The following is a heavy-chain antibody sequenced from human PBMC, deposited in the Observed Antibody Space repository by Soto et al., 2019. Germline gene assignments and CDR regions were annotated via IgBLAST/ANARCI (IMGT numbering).Heavy chain of an antibody. J-gene: IGHJ3*02. CDR3: ARVLKGYYDSSGYAFDI. D-gene: IGHD3-22*01. CDR2: IIPIFGTA. V-gene: IGHV1-69*01. Sequence: QVQLVQSGAEVKKPGSSVKVSCKASGGTFSSYAISWVRQAPGQGLEWMGGIIPIFGTANYAQKFQGRVTITADESTCTAYMEMSSLRSEDTAVYYCARVLKGYYDSSGYAFDIWGQGTMVTVSS. CDR1: GGTFSSYA.